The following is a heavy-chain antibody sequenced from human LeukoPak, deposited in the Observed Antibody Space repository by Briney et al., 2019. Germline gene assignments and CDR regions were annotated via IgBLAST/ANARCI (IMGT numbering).Heavy chain of an antibody. V-gene: IGHV1-8*01. D-gene: IGHD5-18*01. Sequence: ASVKASCKASGYTFTSYDINWVRQATGQGLEWMGWMNPNSGNTGYAQKFQGRVTMTRNTSISTAYMELSSLRSEDTAVYYCARGTAMVRIFDYWGQGTLVTVSS. J-gene: IGHJ4*02. CDR2: MNPNSGNT. CDR3: ARGTAMVRIFDY. CDR1: GYTFTSYD.